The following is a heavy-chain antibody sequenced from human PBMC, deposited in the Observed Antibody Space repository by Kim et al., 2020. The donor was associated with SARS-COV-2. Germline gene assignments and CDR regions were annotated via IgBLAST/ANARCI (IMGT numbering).Heavy chain of an antibody. Sequence: GGSLRLSCAASGFTFSSYAMHWVRQAPGKGLEWVAVISYDGSNKYYADSVKGRFTISRDNSKNTLYLQMNSLRAEDTAVYYCARLSSGYYDSSGYYYLDYWGQGTLVTVSS. CDR3: ARLSSGYYDSSGYYYLDY. J-gene: IGHJ4*02. CDR1: GFTFSSYA. CDR2: ISYDGSNK. V-gene: IGHV3-30-3*01. D-gene: IGHD3-22*01.